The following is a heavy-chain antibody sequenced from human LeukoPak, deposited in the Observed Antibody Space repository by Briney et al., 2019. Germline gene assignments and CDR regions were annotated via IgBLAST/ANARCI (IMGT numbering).Heavy chain of an antibody. CDR2: INSDGSIT. CDR1: GFTFTTYW. J-gene: IGHJ6*02. Sequence: PGGSLRLSCAASGFTFTTYWMHWVRQAPGKGLVWVSHINSDGSITSYADSVKGRFTISRDNAKNTLYLQMNSLRAEDTAVYDCARDAVDTANAVWGQGTTVTVSS. D-gene: IGHD5-18*01. CDR3: ARDAVDTANAV. V-gene: IGHV3-74*01.